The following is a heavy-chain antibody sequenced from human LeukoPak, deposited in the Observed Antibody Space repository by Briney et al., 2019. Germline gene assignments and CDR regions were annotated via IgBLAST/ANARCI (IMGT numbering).Heavy chain of an antibody. CDR2: VYYTGRT. CDR1: SDSISPNY. D-gene: IGHD3-22*01. V-gene: IGHV4-59*01. Sequence: SETLPLTCSVFSDSISPNYWSWIRQSPGKGLEWIGYVYYTGRTEYNPSLQSRLTISLDTSNNHFSLQLSSVTTADTAVYYCARLLDSDNSGAPGAFDMWGQGTMVTVSS. J-gene: IGHJ3*02. CDR3: ARLLDSDNSGAPGAFDM.